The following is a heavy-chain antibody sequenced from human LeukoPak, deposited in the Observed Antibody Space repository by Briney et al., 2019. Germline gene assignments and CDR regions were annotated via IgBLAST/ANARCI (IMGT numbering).Heavy chain of an antibody. CDR2: INPNSGGT. V-gene: IGHV1-2*02. CDR3: ARDPLIAYCGGDCPNPGSSGFDY. CDR1: GYTFTGYY. Sequence: GASVTVSCKASGYTFTGYYMHWVRQAPGQGLEWMGWINPNSGGTNYAQKFQGRVTMIRDTSIITAYMELSRLRSDDTAVYYCARDPLIAYCGGDCPNPGSSGFDYWGQGTLVTVSS. D-gene: IGHD2-21*02. J-gene: IGHJ4*02.